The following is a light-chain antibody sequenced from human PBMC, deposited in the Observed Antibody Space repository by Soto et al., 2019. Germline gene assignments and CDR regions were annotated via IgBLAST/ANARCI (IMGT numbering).Light chain of an antibody. V-gene: IGLV2-23*02. CDR3: SSYAGTNTFVI. J-gene: IGLJ2*01. Sequence: QSALTQPASVSGSPGQSITISCTGTSSDVGSYNLVSWYQHHPGKAPKLIIYEVTYRPSGVSNRFSGSKSGNTASLTISGLQAEDEADYYCSSYAGTNTFVIFGRGTKLTVL. CDR2: EVT. CDR1: SSDVGSYNL.